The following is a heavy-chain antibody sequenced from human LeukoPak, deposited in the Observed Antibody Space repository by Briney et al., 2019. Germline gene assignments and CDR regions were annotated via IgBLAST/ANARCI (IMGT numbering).Heavy chain of an antibody. D-gene: IGHD7-27*01. CDR2: ISGTGGST. V-gene: IGHV3-23*01. J-gene: IGHJ4*02. CDR1: GFTISSYA. Sequence: GGSLRLSCAASGFTISSYAMSWVRQAPGKGPEWVSAISGTGGSTYYADSVKGRFTISRDNSKNTLYLQMNSLRAEDTAVYYCAKVRDNWGFDYWGQGTLVTVSS. CDR3: AKVRDNWGFDY.